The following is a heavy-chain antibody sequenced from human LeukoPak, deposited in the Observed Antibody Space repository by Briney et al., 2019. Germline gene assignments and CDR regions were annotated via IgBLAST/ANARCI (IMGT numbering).Heavy chain of an antibody. D-gene: IGHD3-22*01. J-gene: IGHJ4*02. CDR2: INHSGST. CDR1: GGSFSGYY. V-gene: IGHV4-34*01. CDR3: ASRKNYYDSSGADY. Sequence: SETLSLPCAVYGGSFSGYYWSWIRQPPGKGLEWIGEINHSGSTNYNPSLKSRVTISVDTSKNQFSLKLSSVTAADTAVYYCASRKNYYDSSGADYWGQGTLVTVSS.